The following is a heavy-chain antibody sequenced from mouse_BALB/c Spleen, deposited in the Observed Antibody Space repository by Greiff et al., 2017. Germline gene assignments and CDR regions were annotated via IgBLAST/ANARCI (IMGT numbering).Heavy chain of an antibody. V-gene: IGHV5-9-1*01. CDR3: AVLRLRDY. J-gene: IGHJ2*01. CDR1: GFTFSSYA. Sequence: EAMLVESGGGLVKPGGSLKLSCAASGFTFSSYAMSWVRQTPEKRLEWVATISSGGSYTYYPDSVKGRFTISRDNAKNTLYLQMSSLRSEDTAMYYCAVLRLRDYGGQGTTLTVSS. D-gene: IGHD1-2*01. CDR2: ISSGGSYT.